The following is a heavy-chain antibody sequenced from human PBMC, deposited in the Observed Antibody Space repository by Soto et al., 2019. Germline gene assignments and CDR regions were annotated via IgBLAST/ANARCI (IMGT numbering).Heavy chain of an antibody. CDR2: IIPIFGTA. J-gene: IGHJ6*02. CDR3: ARHEYSTTFYYYGMDV. D-gene: IGHD6-6*01. Sequence: QVQLVQSGAEVKKPGSSVKVSCKASGGTFSSYAITWVRQAPGQGLEWMGRIIPIFGTANYNQKFQGRVTITADESTSTAYMELSSLRSEDTAVYYCARHEYSTTFYYYGMDVWGQGTTVTVSS. V-gene: IGHV1-69*01. CDR1: GGTFSSYA.